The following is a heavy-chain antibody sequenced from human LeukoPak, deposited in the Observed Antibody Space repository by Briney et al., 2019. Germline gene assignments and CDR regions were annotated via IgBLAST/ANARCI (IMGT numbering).Heavy chain of an antibody. V-gene: IGHV4-59*08. CDR3: ARHVGGYSYGDYYYYGMDV. CDR2: IYYSGST. D-gene: IGHD5-18*01. Sequence: SETLSLTCTVSGGSISSYYWSWIRQPPGKGLEWIGYIYYSGSTNYNPSLKSRVTISVDTSKNQFSLKLSSVTAADTAVYYCARHVGGYSYGDYYYYGMDVWGQGTTVTVSS. CDR1: GGSISSYY. J-gene: IGHJ6*02.